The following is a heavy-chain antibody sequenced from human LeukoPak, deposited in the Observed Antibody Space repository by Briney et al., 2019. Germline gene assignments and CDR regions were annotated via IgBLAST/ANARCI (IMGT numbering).Heavy chain of an antibody. CDR2: INWNGGST. V-gene: IGHV3-20*04. D-gene: IGHD3-16*02. CDR3: ARETRGIMITFGGVIGPMDV. Sequence: GGSLRLSCAASGFTFSDYYMSWIRQAPGKGLEWVSGINWNGGSTGYADSVKGRFTISRDNAKNSLYLQMNSLRAEDTALYYCARETRGIMITFGGVIGPMDVWGKGTTVTVSS. CDR1: GFTFSDYY. J-gene: IGHJ6*03.